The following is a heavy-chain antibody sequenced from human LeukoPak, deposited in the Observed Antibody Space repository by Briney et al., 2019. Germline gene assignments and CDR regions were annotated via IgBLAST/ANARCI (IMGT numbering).Heavy chain of an antibody. D-gene: IGHD2-15*01. V-gene: IGHV4-34*01. Sequence: NPSETLSLTCAVYGGSFSGYYWSWIRQPPGKGLEWIGEINHSGSTNYNPSLKSRVTISVDTSKNQFSLKLSSVTAADTAVYYCARGYCSGGSCLRSGGSYNLFDPWGRGTLVTVSS. CDR3: ARGYCSGGSCLRSGGSYNLFDP. CDR1: GGSFSGYY. J-gene: IGHJ5*02. CDR2: INHSGST.